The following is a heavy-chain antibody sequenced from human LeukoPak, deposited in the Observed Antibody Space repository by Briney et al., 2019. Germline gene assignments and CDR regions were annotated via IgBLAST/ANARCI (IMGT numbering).Heavy chain of an antibody. CDR2: VFYSGST. CDR1: GGSINHDY. D-gene: IGHD4-17*01. Sequence: PSETLSLTCTVSGGSINHDYWSWIRQPPGKGLEWIGYVFYSGSTNYSPSLRGRVTMSVDTSKNQFSLRLSSLTASDTAVYYCAGYQRTGLSATGLDYWGQGILVTVSS. CDR3: AGYQRTGLSATGLDY. J-gene: IGHJ4*02. V-gene: IGHV4-59*01.